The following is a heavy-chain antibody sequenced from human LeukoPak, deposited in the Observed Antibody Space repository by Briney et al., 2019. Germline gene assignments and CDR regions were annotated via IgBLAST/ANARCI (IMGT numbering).Heavy chain of an antibody. J-gene: IGHJ4*02. CDR2: MNPNSGNT. Sequence: ASVKVSCKASGYTFTGFDINWVRQATGQGLEWMGWMNPNSGNTGYAQKFQGRVTMTRNTSINTAYMELSSLRSEDTAVYYCARGLRFLEWLLWYWGQGTLVTVSS. CDR3: ARGLRFLEWLLWY. D-gene: IGHD3-3*01. V-gene: IGHV1-8*02. CDR1: GYTFTGFD.